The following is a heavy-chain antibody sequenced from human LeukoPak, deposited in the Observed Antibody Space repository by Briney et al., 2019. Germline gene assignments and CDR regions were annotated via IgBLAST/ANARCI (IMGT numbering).Heavy chain of an antibody. CDR1: GYTFTGYY. V-gene: IGHV1-2*02. CDR2: INPNSGGT. J-gene: IGHJ4*02. CDR3: ARLDVVVVAATDY. D-gene: IGHD2-15*01. Sequence: ASVKVSCKASGYTFTGYYMHWVRQAPGQGLEWMGWINPNSGGTNYAQKFQGRVTMTRDTSISTAYMELSRLRSDDTAVYYCARLDVVVVAATDYWGQGTLVTVSS.